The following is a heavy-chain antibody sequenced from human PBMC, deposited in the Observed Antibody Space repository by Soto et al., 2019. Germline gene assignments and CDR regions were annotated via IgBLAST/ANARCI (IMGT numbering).Heavy chain of an antibody. CDR2: INPSGGST. CDR3: ARVRSEWERQGACDI. V-gene: IGHV1-46*01. J-gene: IGHJ3*02. Sequence: QVQLVQSGAEVKKPGASVKVSCKASGYTFTSYYMHWVRQAPGQGLEWMGIINPSGGSTSYAQKFQGRVTMTRDTSTSTVYMELSSLRSEETAVYYCARVRSEWERQGACDIWGQGTMVTVSS. D-gene: IGHD1-1*01. CDR1: GYTFTSYY.